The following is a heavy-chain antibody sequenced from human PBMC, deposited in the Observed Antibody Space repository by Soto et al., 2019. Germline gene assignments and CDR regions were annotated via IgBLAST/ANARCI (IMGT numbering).Heavy chain of an antibody. CDR3: AVISSNWYLSNFHH. CDR1: GMTFRSEG. V-gene: IGHV3-23*04. CDR2: ISGSGVST. J-gene: IGHJ1*01. Sequence: EVQVVQSGAGVVQPGGSLRLSCVVSGMTFRSEGMTWVRQARGRGLEWVSGISGSGVSTYYADSVKGRFIVSRDNSKYTVLLEMTSLAADDTGVYYCAVISSNWYLSNFHHWGQGTLVTVSS. D-gene: IGHD6-13*01.